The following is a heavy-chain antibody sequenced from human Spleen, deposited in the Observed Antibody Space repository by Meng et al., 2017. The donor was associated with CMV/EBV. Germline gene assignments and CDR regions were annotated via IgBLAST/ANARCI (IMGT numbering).Heavy chain of an antibody. CDR2: INPSGGST. CDR3: ARAIRMHSSSWNFDY. Sequence: ASVKVSCKASGYTFTSYYMHWVRQAPGQGLEWMGIINPSGGSTSYAQKFQGRVTMTRDTSTSTVYMELSSLRSEDTAVYYCARAIRMHSSSWNFDYWGQGTLVTVSS. J-gene: IGHJ4*02. CDR1: GYTFTSYY. D-gene: IGHD6-13*01. V-gene: IGHV1-46*01.